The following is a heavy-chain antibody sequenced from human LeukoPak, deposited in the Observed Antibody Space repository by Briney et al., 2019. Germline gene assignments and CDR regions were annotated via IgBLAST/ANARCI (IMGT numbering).Heavy chain of an antibody. V-gene: IGHV4-59*01. CDR1: GGSISIYY. D-gene: IGHD1-26*01. J-gene: IGHJ4*02. CDR2: IYYSGST. Sequence: SETLSLTCTVSGGSISIYYWSWIRQPPGKGLEWIGYIYYSGSTNYNPSLKSRVTISVDTSKSQFSLKLSSVTAADTAVYYCARARGRGELLSYFDYWGQGTLVTVSS. CDR3: ARARGRGELLSYFDY.